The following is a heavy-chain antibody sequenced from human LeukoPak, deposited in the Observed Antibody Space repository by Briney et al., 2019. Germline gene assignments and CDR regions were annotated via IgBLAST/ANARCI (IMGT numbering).Heavy chain of an antibody. CDR3: ARLDTSMVTVDY. D-gene: IGHD5-18*01. CDR1: GGSISSYY. V-gene: IGHV4-39*01. J-gene: IGHJ4*02. Sequence: PSETLSLTCTVSGGSISSYYWGWIRQPPGKGLEWIGSIYYSGSTYYNPSLKSRVTISVDTSKNQFSLKLSSVTAADTAVYYCARLDTSMVTVDYWGQGTLVTVSS. CDR2: IYYSGST.